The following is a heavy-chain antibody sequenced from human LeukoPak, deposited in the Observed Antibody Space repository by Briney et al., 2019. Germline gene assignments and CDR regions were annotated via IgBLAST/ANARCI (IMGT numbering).Heavy chain of an antibody. Sequence: SETLSLTCTVSGGSISSSSYYWGWIRQPPGKGLEWIGSIYYSGSTYYNPSLKSRVTISVDTSKNQFSLKLSSVTAADTAVYYCARAVVPAAILSYYFDYWGQGTLVTVSS. D-gene: IGHD2-2*02. CDR1: GGSISSSSYY. V-gene: IGHV4-39*01. CDR2: IYYSGST. CDR3: ARAVVPAAILSYYFDY. J-gene: IGHJ4*02.